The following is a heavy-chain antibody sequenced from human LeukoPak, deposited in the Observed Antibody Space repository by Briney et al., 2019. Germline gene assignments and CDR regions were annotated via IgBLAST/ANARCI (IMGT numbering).Heavy chain of an antibody. CDR3: AKVGILDVDIVAGSGNFDY. CDR1: GFTFSSYA. D-gene: IGHD5-12*01. Sequence: PGGSLRLSCAASGFTFSSYAMSWVRQAPGKGLEWVSAISGSGSTTYYADPVKGRFTISRDNPKNTLYLQMNSLRAEDTAVYYCAKVGILDVDIVAGSGNFDYWGQGTLVTVSS. J-gene: IGHJ4*02. CDR2: ISGSGSTT. V-gene: IGHV3-23*01.